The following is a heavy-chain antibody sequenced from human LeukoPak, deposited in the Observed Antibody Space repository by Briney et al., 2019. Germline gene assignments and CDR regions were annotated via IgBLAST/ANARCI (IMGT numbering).Heavy chain of an antibody. D-gene: IGHD3-10*01. V-gene: IGHV1-18*01. Sequence: ASVKVSCKASGYTFTSYGISWVRQAPGQGLEWMGWISAYNGNTNYAQKLQGRVTMTTDTSTSTAYMELSRLRPDDTAVYYCARDGKRITMARGVHYYYYYYMDVWGKGTTVTVSS. CDR2: ISAYNGNT. CDR3: ARDGKRITMARGVHYYYYYYMDV. J-gene: IGHJ6*03. CDR1: GYTFTSYG.